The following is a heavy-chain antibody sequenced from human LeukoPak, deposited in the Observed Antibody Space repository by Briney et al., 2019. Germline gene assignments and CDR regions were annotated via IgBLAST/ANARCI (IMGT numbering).Heavy chain of an antibody. Sequence: SETLSLTCTVSGGSISTSYWSWLRQSPGKGLEWIGNIYYSGSTNYNPSLKGRVTISVDTSKNQFSLKLSSVTAADTAVYYCAKDGINYYDISGYDIWGQGTLVTVSS. J-gene: IGHJ4*02. V-gene: IGHV4-59*01. D-gene: IGHD3-22*01. CDR3: AKDGINYYDISGYDI. CDR2: IYYSGST. CDR1: GGSISTSY.